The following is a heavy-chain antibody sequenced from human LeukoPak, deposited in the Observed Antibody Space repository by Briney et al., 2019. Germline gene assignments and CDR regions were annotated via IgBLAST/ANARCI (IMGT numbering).Heavy chain of an antibody. CDR2: MNPNSGNT. Sequence: APVKVSCKASGYTFTSYDINWVRQATGQGLEWMGWMNPNSGNTGHAQKFQGRVTMTRNTSISTAYMELSSLRSEDTAVYYCARIKRGYSYGNFDYWGQGTLVTVSS. J-gene: IGHJ4*02. CDR1: GYTFTSYD. D-gene: IGHD5-18*01. CDR3: ARIKRGYSYGNFDY. V-gene: IGHV1-8*01.